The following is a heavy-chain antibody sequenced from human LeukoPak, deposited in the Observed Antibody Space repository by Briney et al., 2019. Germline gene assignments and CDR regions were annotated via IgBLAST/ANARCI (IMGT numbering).Heavy chain of an antibody. D-gene: IGHD3-22*01. J-gene: IGHJ4*02. CDR3: ARDRGYYVFDY. CDR2: IYSGGNT. Sequence: PGGSLRLSCAASGFSVSSNHVSWVRQAPGKGLEWVSVIYSGGNTYYADSVKGRFTISKDNSKNTLYLQMNSLRAEDTAVYYCARDRGYYVFDYWGQGTLVTVSS. V-gene: IGHV3-53*01. CDR1: GFSVSSNH.